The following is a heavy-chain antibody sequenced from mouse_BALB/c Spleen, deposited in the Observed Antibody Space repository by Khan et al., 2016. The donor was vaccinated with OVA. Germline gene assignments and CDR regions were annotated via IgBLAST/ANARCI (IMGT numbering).Heavy chain of an antibody. CDR3: VRHGFDYGYWYFDV. V-gene: IGHV10-1*02. J-gene: IGHJ1*01. Sequence: EVQLVESGGGLVQPKGSLKLSCAASGFTFNTYAMNWVRQAPGTGLEWVARIRSKSNNYATYYGDSVKDRFTISRDDSQSMLYLQMYNLKIEDTAMYYCVRHGFDYGYWYFDVWGAGTTVTVSS. CDR2: IRSKSNNYAT. D-gene: IGHD2-4*01. CDR1: GFTFNTYA.